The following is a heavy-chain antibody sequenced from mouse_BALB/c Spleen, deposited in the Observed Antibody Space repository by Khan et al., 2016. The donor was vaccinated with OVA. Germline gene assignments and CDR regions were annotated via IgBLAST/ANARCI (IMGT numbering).Heavy chain of an antibody. CDR3: GGDRCYIHQGFAY. CDR2: IWGDGST. Sequence: QVQLKESGPGLVAPSQSLSITCTASGFSLTGYGVNWVRQPPGKGLEWLGKIWGDGSTDYYSALKSSLSIRKDNSKSQAFLKLISLQTDEAAEYYCGGDRCYIHQGFAYWGQGTLVTVSA. V-gene: IGHV2-6-7*01. J-gene: IGHJ3*01. D-gene: IGHD1-3*01. CDR1: GFSLTGYG.